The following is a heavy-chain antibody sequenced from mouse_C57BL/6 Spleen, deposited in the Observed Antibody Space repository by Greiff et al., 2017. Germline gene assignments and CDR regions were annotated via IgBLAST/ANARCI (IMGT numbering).Heavy chain of an antibody. CDR3: AYTVVAYYAMDY. CDR2: INPSNGGT. J-gene: IGHJ4*01. Sequence: QVQLQQSGTELVKPGASVKLSCKASGYTFTSYWMHWVKQRPGQGLEWIGNINPSNGGTNYNEKFKSKATLTVDKSSSTAYMQLSSLTSEDSAVYYCAYTVVAYYAMDYWGQGTSVTVSS. D-gene: IGHD1-1*01. CDR1: GYTFTSYW. V-gene: IGHV1-53*01.